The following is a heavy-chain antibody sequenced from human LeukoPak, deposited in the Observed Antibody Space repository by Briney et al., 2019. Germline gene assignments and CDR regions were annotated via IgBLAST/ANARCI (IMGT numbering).Heavy chain of an antibody. J-gene: IGHJ4*02. V-gene: IGHV4-34*01. CDR2: IDHSGST. D-gene: IGHD4-11*01. CDR1: GGSFSGYY. Sequence: SETLSLTCAVYGGSFSGYYWSWIRQPPGKGLEWIGEIDHSGSTNYNPSLKSRVTISVDTSKNQFSLKLSSVTAADTAVYYCARGVGQYSDYSYYFDYWGQGTLVTVSS. CDR3: ARGVGQYSDYSYYFDY.